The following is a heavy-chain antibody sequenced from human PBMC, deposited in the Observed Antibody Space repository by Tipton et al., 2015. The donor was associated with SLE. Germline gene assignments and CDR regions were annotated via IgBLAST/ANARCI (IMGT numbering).Heavy chain of an antibody. Sequence: VQLVQSGAEVKKPGESLRISCKGSGYNFPDYWIGWVRQMPGKGLEWVGIIYPADSDTRYSPSSRGQVTISAGTSISTAYLQWNSLKASDTAMYYCARRLSGDHYFDYWGQGTLVTVSS. J-gene: IGHJ4*02. CDR1: GYNFPDYW. D-gene: IGHD7-27*01. CDR3: ARRLSGDHYFDY. V-gene: IGHV5-51*03. CDR2: IYPADSDT.